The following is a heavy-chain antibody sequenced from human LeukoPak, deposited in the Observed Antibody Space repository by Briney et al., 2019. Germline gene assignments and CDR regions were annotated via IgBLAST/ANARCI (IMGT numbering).Heavy chain of an antibody. CDR3: ATVNGHKFYYYYGMDV. CDR2: INHSGST. V-gene: IGHV4-34*01. J-gene: IGHJ6*02. D-gene: IGHD2-8*01. CDR1: GGSFSGYY. Sequence: SETLSLTCAVYGGSFSGYYRSWIRQPPGKGLEWIGEINHSGSTNYNPSLKSRVTISVDTSKNQFSLKLSSVTAADTAVYYCATVNGHKFYYYYGMDVWGQGTTVTVSS.